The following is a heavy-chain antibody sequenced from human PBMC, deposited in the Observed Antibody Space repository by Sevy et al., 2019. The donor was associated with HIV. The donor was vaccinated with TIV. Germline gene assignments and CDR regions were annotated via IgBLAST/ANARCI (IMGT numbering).Heavy chain of an antibody. D-gene: IGHD6-13*01. J-gene: IGHJ4*02. CDR1: GFTFSDHY. CDR2: TRNKADSYTT. Sequence: GGSLRLSCAASGFTFSDHYMEWVRQAPGKGLEWVGRTRNKADSYTTESAASVKGSFTISRDDSKNSLYLQMNSLKTEDTAVYYCATHAGIAAAGRVFDYWGQGSLVTVSS. V-gene: IGHV3-72*01. CDR3: ATHAGIAAAGRVFDY.